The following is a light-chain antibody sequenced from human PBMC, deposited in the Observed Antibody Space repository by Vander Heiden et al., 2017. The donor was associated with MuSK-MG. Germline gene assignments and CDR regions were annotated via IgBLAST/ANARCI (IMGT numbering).Light chain of an antibody. CDR2: GNS. CDR1: SSNSGAGYD. Sequence: QSVLTQPPSVSGAPGQRVTISCTGSSSNSGAGYDVHWYQQLPGTAPKLLIYGNSNRPSGVPDRFSGFKSGTSASLAITGLQAEDEADYYCQSYDSSLSGVVFGGGTKLTVL. J-gene: IGLJ2*01. CDR3: QSYDSSLSGVV. V-gene: IGLV1-40*01.